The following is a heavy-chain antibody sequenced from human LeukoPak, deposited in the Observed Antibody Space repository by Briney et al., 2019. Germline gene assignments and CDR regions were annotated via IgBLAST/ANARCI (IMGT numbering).Heavy chain of an antibody. CDR2: INSDARST. CDR3: ARGADTGYSSDS. V-gene: IGHV3-74*01. J-gene: IGHJ5*02. Sequence: PGGSLRLSCAASGFTFSSYAMHWVRHAPGKGLVWVSRINSDARSTSYADSVKGRFTISRDNAKNTLYLQMNSLRAEDTAVYYCARGADTGYSSDSWGQGTLVTVSS. D-gene: IGHD6-19*01. CDR1: GFTFSSYA.